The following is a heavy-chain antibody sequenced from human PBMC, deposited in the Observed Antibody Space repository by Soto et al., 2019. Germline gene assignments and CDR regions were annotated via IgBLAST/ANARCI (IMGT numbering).Heavy chain of an antibody. V-gene: IGHV3-11*01. CDR1: GFTFSDYY. D-gene: IGHD2-2*01. Sequence: QVQLVESGGGLVKPGGSLRLSCAASGFTFSDYYMSWIRQAPGKGLEWVSYISSSGSTIYYADSVKGRFTISRDNAKNSLYLQMNSLRAEDTAVYYCARDLAYSVVVPAASVGVTHLDPWGQGTLVTVSS. CDR3: ARDLAYSVVVPAASVGVTHLDP. CDR2: ISSSGSTI. J-gene: IGHJ5*02.